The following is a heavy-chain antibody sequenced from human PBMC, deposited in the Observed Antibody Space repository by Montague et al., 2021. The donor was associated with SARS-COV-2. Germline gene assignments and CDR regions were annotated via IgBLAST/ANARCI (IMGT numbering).Heavy chain of an antibody. CDR2: IYYTGSA. CDR1: GDSISSDY. J-gene: IGHJ4*02. D-gene: IGHD1-1*01. CDR3: ARAQNTCFIANCVNYFDF. V-gene: IGHV4-59*01. Sequence: SETLSLTCTVSGDSISSDYWRWIRQPPGKGLEWIGYIYYTGSAKYNPSLKSRVTMSLDRPTNRFSLRLNSVTAADTAMYYCARAQNTCFIANCVNYFDFWGLGAQVTVSS.